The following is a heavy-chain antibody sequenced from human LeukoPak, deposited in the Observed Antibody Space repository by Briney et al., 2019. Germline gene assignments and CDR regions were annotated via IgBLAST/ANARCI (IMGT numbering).Heavy chain of an antibody. CDR3: ARSNDYDFSTFDP. Sequence: SETLSLTCTVSSISISGHYCSWIRQSPGKGLEWIGYIHYRGFTNYSPSLKSRVTISLDTSKNQFSLKLSSVTAADTAVYYCARSNDYDFSTFDPWGQGTLVTVSS. CDR1: SISISGHY. J-gene: IGHJ5*02. D-gene: IGHD3-3*01. CDR2: IHYRGFT. V-gene: IGHV4-59*11.